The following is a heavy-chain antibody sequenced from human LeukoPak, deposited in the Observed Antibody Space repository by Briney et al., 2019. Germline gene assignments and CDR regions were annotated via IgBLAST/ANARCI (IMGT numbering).Heavy chain of an antibody. J-gene: IGHJ6*02. CDR1: GGTFSTYA. V-gene: IGHV1-69*04. CDR2: IIPILGIA. Sequence: SVKVSCKVSGGTFSTYAISWVRQAPGQGLEWMGRIIPILGIANNAQKLQGRVTITADKSTSTAYMELNNLTYEVTAGYYCARAHDSYYYGSGSPSMDVWGQGTTVTVSS. CDR3: ARAHDSYYYGSGSPSMDV. D-gene: IGHD3-10*01.